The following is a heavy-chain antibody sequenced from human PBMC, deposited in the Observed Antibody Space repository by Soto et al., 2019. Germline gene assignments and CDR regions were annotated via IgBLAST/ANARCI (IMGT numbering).Heavy chain of an antibody. CDR2: INHNGST. D-gene: IGHD4-17*01. V-gene: IGHV4-34*01. CDR3: ARGGDYGDLLV. J-gene: IGHJ4*02. CDR1: GGSSSGYY. Sequence: SETLSLTYAVYGGSSSGYYWSWIRQPPGKGLEWIGEINHNGSTNYNPSLKSRVTISVDTSKNQFSLKLSSVTAADTAVYYCARGGDYGDLLVWGQGTLVTVSS.